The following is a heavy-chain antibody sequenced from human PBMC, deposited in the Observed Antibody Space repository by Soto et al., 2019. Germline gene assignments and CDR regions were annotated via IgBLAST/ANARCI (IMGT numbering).Heavy chain of an antibody. D-gene: IGHD2-8*01. J-gene: IGHJ1*01. CDR3: ARESKWYGGQYFQD. V-gene: IGHV3-23*01. Sequence: EVQLLQSGGGLAQPGTSLRLSCAASGFTFKYYAMTWVRQAPGKGLEWVSTISGSGDKTDYADSVKGRFRVSRDNSKDTLYLQMDSLRVDDTALYYCARESKWYGGQYFQDWGQGTLVIVSS. CDR2: ISGSGDKT. CDR1: GFTFKYYA.